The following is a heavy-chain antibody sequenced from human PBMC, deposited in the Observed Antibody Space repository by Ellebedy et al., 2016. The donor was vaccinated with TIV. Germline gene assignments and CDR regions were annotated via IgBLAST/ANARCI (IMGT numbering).Heavy chain of an antibody. V-gene: IGHV4-59*13. CDR2: IYYSGST. CDR1: GGSISSYY. D-gene: IGHD1-26*01. Sequence: SETLSLXCTVSGGSISSYYWSWIRQPPGKGLEWIGYIYYSGSTNYNPSLKSRVTISVDTSKNQFSLKLSSVTAADTAVYYCARLVGSKGAFDIWGQGTMVTVSS. J-gene: IGHJ3*02. CDR3: ARLVGSKGAFDI.